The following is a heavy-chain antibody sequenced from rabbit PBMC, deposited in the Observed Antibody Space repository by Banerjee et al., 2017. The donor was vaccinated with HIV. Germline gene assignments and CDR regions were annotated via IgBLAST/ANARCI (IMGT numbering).Heavy chain of an antibody. D-gene: IGHD7-1*01. CDR3: ARDMAGDGTAPNL. Sequence: QSLEESGGDLVKPGASLTLTCKVSGFSFSSGYDMCWVRQAPGKGLEWIGTIDSGGSTYYASWAKGRFTISKTSSTTVTLQMTSLTAADTATYFCARDMAGDGTAPNLWGPGTLVTVS. CDR1: GFSFSSGYD. V-gene: IGHV1S40*01. CDR2: IDSGGST. J-gene: IGHJ4*01.